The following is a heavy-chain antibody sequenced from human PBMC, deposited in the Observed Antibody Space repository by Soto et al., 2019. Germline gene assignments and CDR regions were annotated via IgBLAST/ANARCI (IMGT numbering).Heavy chain of an antibody. V-gene: IGHV4-34*01. D-gene: IGHD5-18*01. CDR2: INHSGST. J-gene: IGHJ4*02. CDR1: GGSFSGYY. Sequence: PSETLSLTCAVYGGSFSGYYWSWIRQPPGKGLEWIGEINHSGSTNYNPSLKSRVTISVDTSKNQFSLKLSSVTAADTAVYYCARSRLIYPGYSYAPEYYFDYWGQGTPVTVSS. CDR3: ARSRLIYPGYSYAPEYYFDY.